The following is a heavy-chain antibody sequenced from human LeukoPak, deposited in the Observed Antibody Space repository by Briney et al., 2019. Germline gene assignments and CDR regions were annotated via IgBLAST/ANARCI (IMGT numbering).Heavy chain of an antibody. CDR2: IYYSGST. CDR1: GGSISSYY. CDR3: ARDHYYYGSGSYFDY. D-gene: IGHD3-10*01. Sequence: SETLSLTCTVSGGSISSYYWSWIRQPPGKGLEWIGYIYYSGSTNYNPSLKSRVTISVDTSKNQFSLKLSSVTAADTAVYYCARDHYYYGSGSYFDYWGQGTLVTVSS. J-gene: IGHJ4*02. V-gene: IGHV4-59*01.